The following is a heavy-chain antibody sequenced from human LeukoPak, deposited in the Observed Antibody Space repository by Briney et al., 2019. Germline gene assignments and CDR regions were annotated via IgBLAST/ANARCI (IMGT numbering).Heavy chain of an antibody. Sequence: PSETLSLTCTVSGGSISSYYWSWIRQPPGKGLEWIGEINHSGSTNYNPSLKSRVTISVDTSKNQFSLKLSSVTAADTAVYYCARGPYVWGSYRYSYDYWGQGTLVTVSS. CDR1: GGSISSYY. D-gene: IGHD3-16*02. V-gene: IGHV4-34*01. J-gene: IGHJ4*02. CDR2: INHSGST. CDR3: ARGPYVWGSYRYSYDY.